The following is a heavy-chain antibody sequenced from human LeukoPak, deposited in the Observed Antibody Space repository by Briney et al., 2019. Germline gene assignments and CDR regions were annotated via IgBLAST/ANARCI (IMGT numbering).Heavy chain of an antibody. D-gene: IGHD5-12*01. CDR2: IYYRVTS. Sequence: SETLSLTCTVSGDSISTYYWSWIRQPPGKGLEWIGYIYYRVTSDYNPSLKSRVTMSVDMSTRQISLKLSSVTAADTAVYYCAALALRRSEAFEIWGQGTMVTASS. CDR1: GDSISTYY. J-gene: IGHJ3*02. V-gene: IGHV4-59*01. CDR3: AALALRRSEAFEI.